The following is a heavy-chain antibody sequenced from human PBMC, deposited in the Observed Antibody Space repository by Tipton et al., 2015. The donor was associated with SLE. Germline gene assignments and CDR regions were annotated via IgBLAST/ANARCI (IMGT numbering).Heavy chain of an antibody. CDR1: GGSFSGYY. D-gene: IGHD3-22*01. J-gene: IGHJ6*02. CDR2: INHSGST. Sequence: TLSLTCAVYGGSFSGYYWSWIRQPPGKGLEWIGEINHSGSTNYNPSLKSRVTISVDTSKNQFSLKLSSVTAADTAVYYCARLSYYYDSSGYYYYYYYYDMDVWGQGTTVTVSS. CDR3: ARLSYYYDSSGYYYYYYYYDMDV. V-gene: IGHV4-34*01.